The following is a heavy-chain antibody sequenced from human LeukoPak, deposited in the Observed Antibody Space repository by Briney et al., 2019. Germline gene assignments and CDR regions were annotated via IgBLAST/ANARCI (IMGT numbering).Heavy chain of an antibody. CDR1: GFTFSSYA. CDR3: ASQEYSSGFDAFDI. D-gene: IGHD6-19*01. CDR2: ISYDGSNK. V-gene: IGHV3-30-3*01. J-gene: IGHJ3*02. Sequence: GGSLRLSCAASGFTFSSYAMSWVRQAPGKGLEWVAVISYDGSNKYYADSVKGRFTISRDNSKNTLYLQMNSLRAEDTAVYYCASQEYSSGFDAFDIWGQGTMVTVYS.